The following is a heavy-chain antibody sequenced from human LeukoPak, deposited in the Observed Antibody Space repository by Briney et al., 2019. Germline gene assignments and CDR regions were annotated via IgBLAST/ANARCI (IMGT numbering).Heavy chain of an antibody. CDR1: GFTFSSYA. Sequence: GGSLRLSCAASGFTFSSYAMSWVRQAPGKGLEWVSAISGSGGSTYYADSVKGRFTISRDNSKNTLYLQMNSLRAEDTAVYYCATSSTYYYGSGTGYAFDIWGQGTMVTVSS. CDR3: ATSSTYYYGSGTGYAFDI. V-gene: IGHV3-23*01. D-gene: IGHD3-10*01. J-gene: IGHJ3*02. CDR2: ISGSGGST.